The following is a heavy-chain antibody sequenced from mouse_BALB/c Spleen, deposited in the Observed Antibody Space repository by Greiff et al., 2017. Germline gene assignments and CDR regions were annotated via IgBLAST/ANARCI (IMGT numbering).Heavy chain of an antibody. CDR2: IWAGGST. V-gene: IGHV2-9*02. J-gene: IGHJ3*01. Sequence: VQLKESGPGLVAPSQSLSITCTVSGFSLTSYGVHWVRQPPGKGLEWLGVIWAGGSTNYNSALMSRLSISKDNSKSQVFLKMNSLQTDDTAMYYCARDKGNYPAWFAYWGQGTLVTVSA. CDR1: GFSLTSYG. CDR3: ARDKGNYPAWFAY. D-gene: IGHD2-1*01.